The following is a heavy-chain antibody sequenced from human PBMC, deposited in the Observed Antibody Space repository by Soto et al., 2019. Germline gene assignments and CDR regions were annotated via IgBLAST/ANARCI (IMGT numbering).Heavy chain of an antibody. CDR3: AKDGVAHIPLYTSGSSYDH. V-gene: IGHV3-23*01. J-gene: IGHJ4*01. D-gene: IGHD3-22*01. CDR2: ISGSDGST. Sequence: PGGSLRLSCAASGFIFSSYAMSWVRQAPGKGLEWVSAISGSDGSTYYADSVKGRFTISRDNSRNTLYLQMNSLRAEDTAVYYCAKDGVAHIPLYTSGSSYDHWGQGTLVPVSP. CDR1: GFIFSSYA.